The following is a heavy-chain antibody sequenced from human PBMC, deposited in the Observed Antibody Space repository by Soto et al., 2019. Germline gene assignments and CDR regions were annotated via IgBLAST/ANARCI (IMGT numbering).Heavy chain of an antibody. J-gene: IGHJ4*02. Sequence: QVQLVQSGAEVKKPGASVKVSCKASGYTFTGYYMHWVRQAPGQGLEWMGCINPNSGGTNYAQKFQGWVTMTRDTSISTAYMELSRLRSDDTAVYYCARVRSHSSSWYWYFDYWGQGTLVTVSS. D-gene: IGHD6-13*01. CDR1: GYTFTGYY. CDR2: INPNSGGT. CDR3: ARVRSHSSSWYWYFDY. V-gene: IGHV1-2*04.